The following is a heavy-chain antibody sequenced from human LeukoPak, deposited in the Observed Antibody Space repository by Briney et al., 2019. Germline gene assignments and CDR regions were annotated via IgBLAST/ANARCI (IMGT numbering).Heavy chain of an antibody. CDR1: GFTFSSYW. V-gene: IGHV3-7*01. CDR2: IKQDGSEK. J-gene: IGHJ3*02. Sequence: GGSLRLSCAASGFTFSSYWMSWVRQAPGKGLEWVANIKQDGSEKYYVDSVMGRFTISRDNAKNSLYLQMNSLRAEDTAVYYCAAANCSSTSCYLGLAFDIWGQGTMVTVSS. D-gene: IGHD2-2*01. CDR3: AAANCSSTSCYLGLAFDI.